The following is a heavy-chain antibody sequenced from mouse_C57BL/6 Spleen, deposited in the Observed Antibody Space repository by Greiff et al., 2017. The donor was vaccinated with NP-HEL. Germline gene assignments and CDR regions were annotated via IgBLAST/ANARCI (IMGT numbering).Heavy chain of an antibody. CDR2: IHPNSGST. J-gene: IGHJ1*01. Sequence: VQLQQSGAELVKPGASVKLSCKASGYTFTSYWMHWVKQRPGQGLEWIGMIHPNSGSTNYNEKFKSKATLTVDKSSSTAYMQLSSLTSEDSAVYYCARGGNILRYFDVWGPGTTVTVSS. V-gene: IGHV1-64*01. CDR3: ARGGNILRYFDV. D-gene: IGHD1-1*01. CDR1: GYTFTSYW.